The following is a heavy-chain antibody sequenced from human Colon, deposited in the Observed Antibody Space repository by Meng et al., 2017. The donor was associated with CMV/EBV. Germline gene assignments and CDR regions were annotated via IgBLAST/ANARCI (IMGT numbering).Heavy chain of an antibody. V-gene: IGHV3-30*02. CDR3: ADDFWKERGY. CDR1: GFTFSGSA. D-gene: IGHD3-3*01. CDR2: IQSDGGEK. Sequence: GESLKISCAASGFTFSGSAMHWVRQAPGKGLEWVAFIQSDGGEKYYADSVKGRFTISRDNSKNTLYLQMSSLRTDDTAVYYCADDFWKERGYWGQGTLVTVSS. J-gene: IGHJ4*02.